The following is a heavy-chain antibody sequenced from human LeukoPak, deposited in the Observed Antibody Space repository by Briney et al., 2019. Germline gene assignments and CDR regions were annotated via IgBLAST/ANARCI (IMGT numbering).Heavy chain of an antibody. Sequence: GGSLRLSCAASGFTFSSYAMHWVRQAPGKGLEYVSAISSNGGSTYYANSVKGRFTISRDNSKNTLYLQMGSLRAEDMAVYYCARMGYSSSSGDINYYYYMDVWGKGTTVTVSS. J-gene: IGHJ6*03. V-gene: IGHV3-64*01. CDR2: ISSNGGST. CDR3: ARMGYSSSSGDINYYYYMDV. D-gene: IGHD6-6*01. CDR1: GFTFSSYA.